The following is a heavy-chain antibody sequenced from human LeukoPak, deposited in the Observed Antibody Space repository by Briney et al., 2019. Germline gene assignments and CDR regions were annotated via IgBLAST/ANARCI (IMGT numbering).Heavy chain of an antibody. V-gene: IGHV1-46*01. J-gene: IGHJ4*02. CDR3: ARDQNSVLAPDY. D-gene: IGHD2-8*01. Sequence: ASVKVSCKASGYTFTSYYMHWVQQAPGQGLEWMGIINPSGGSTSYAQKFQGRVTGTRDTSTRTVYMELSSLRSEDTAVYYCARDQNSVLAPDYWGQGTLVTVSS. CDR2: INPSGGST. CDR1: GYTFTSYY.